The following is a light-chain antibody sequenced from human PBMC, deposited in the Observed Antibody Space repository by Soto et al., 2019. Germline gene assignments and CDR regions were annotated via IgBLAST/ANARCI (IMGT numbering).Light chain of an antibody. Sequence: DIHMNKSPSNLSASVGERVTITCRASQHVGTWLAWYQQKPGKAPNLLIYKASNLERVVPSRLSVSETGTEFTLTISSMQHDDLATYYCHQNNRYPWTFGQGTKVEIK. CDR2: KAS. CDR3: HQNNRYPWT. J-gene: IGKJ1*01. CDR1: QHVGTW. V-gene: IGKV1-5*03.